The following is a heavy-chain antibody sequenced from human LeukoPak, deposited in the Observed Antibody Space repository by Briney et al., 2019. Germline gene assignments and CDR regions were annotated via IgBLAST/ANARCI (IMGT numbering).Heavy chain of an antibody. Sequence: GGSLRLSCAASGFTFSSYSMNWVRQAPGKGLEWVSSITGSSTYIHYADSVKGRFTISRDNAKNSLYLQMNSLRAEDTAVYYCARGRIVVVPAAMEYYFDYWGQGTLVTVSS. V-gene: IGHV3-21*01. CDR2: ITGSSTYI. CDR1: GFTFSSYS. J-gene: IGHJ4*02. CDR3: ARGRIVVVPAAMEYYFDY. D-gene: IGHD2-2*01.